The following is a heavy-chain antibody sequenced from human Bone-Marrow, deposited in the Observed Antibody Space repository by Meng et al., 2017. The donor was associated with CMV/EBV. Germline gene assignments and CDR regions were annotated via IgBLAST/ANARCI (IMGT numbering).Heavy chain of an antibody. Sequence: SETLSLTCTVSGGSISSFYWSWIRQPPGKGLDWIGYIYYSGSTNYNPSLKSRVTISVDTSKNQFSLKLSSVTAADTAVYYCVKYQLLLSYYGMDVWGQGTTVTVSS. CDR1: GGSISSFY. CDR2: IYYSGST. CDR3: VKYQLLLSYYGMDV. J-gene: IGHJ6*02. V-gene: IGHV4-59*12. D-gene: IGHD2-2*01.